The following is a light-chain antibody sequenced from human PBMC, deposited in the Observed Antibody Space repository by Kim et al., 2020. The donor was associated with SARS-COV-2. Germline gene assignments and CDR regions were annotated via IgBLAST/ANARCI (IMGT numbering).Light chain of an antibody. V-gene: IGLV3-1*01. CDR2: QDS. CDR1: KLGDKY. Sequence: VTPGQTASITSAGDKLGDKYACWYQQKPGQSPVLVIYQDSKRPSGIPERFSGSNSGNTATLTISGTQAMDEADYYCQAWDSSTVVFGGGTQLTVL. CDR3: QAWDSSTVV. J-gene: IGLJ2*01.